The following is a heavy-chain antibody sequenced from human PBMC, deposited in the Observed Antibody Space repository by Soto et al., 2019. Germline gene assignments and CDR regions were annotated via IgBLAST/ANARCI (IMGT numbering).Heavy chain of an antibody. CDR1: GYTFSSYG. V-gene: IGHV1-18*01. J-gene: IGHJ6*02. CDR2: SSAYNGNT. Sequence: QGKLVQSGAEVKKPGASVKVSCKASGYTFSSYGISWVRQAPGQGLEWMGWSSAYNGNTNYAQKLQGRVTMTTDTSTSTAYMELRSLRSDDTAVYYCARDSNRDYDILTGYYREYHYYGMDVWGQGTTVTVSS. D-gene: IGHD3-9*01. CDR3: ARDSNRDYDILTGYYREYHYYGMDV.